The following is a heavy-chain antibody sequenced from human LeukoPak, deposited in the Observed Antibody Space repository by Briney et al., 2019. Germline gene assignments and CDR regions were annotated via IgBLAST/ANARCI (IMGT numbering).Heavy chain of an antibody. V-gene: IGHV1-18*01. CDR3: ASLKNYYDSSGYLVTDAFDI. CDR2: ISGYNGNT. Sequence: ASVKVSCKASGYTFTTYNINWVRQAPGQGLEWMGWISGYNGNTNYAQKLQGRVTMTTDTSTSTAYMELRSLKSDDTTVYYCASLKNYYDSSGYLVTDAFDIWGQGTMVTVSS. D-gene: IGHD3-22*01. CDR1: GYTFTTYN. J-gene: IGHJ3*02.